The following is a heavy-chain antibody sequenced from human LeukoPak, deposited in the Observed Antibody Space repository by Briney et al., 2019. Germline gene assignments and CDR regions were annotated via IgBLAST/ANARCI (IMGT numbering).Heavy chain of an antibody. D-gene: IGHD2-15*01. CDR3: ARALTSTYCSGGSCYLSYYYYYMDV. J-gene: IGHJ6*03. V-gene: IGHV4-61*02. CDR2: IYTSGST. CDR1: GGSISSGSYY. Sequence: PSETLSLTCTVSGGSISSGSYYWSWIRQPAGKGLEWIGRIYTSGSTNYNPSLKRRVTISVDTSKNQFSLKLSSVTAADTAVYYCARALTSTYCSGGSCYLSYYYYYMDVWGKGTTVTISS.